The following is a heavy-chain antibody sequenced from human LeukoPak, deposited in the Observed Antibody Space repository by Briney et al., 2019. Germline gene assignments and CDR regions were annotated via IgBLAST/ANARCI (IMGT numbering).Heavy chain of an antibody. Sequence: GGSLRLSCAASGFTFSSYAMHWVRQAPGKGLEWVAVISYDGSNKYYADSVKGRFTISRDNSKNTLYLQMNSLRAEDTAVYYCARDDILTGLDYWGQGTLVTVSS. D-gene: IGHD3-9*01. J-gene: IGHJ4*02. CDR2: ISYDGSNK. CDR1: GFTFSSYA. V-gene: IGHV3-30-3*01. CDR3: ARDDILTGLDY.